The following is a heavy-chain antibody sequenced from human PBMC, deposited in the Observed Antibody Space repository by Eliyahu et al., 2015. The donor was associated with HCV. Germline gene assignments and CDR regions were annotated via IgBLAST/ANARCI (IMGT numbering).Heavy chain of an antibody. CDR1: EFSFSNYW. D-gene: IGHD3-10*01. V-gene: IGHV3-7*01. J-gene: IGHJ4*02. CDR2: IKQDGSEK. Sequence: EVHLVESGGGLVQPGGSLRLSXAASEFSFSNYWMSXVRQAPGKGLEWVANIKQDGSEKYYVDSVKGRFTISRDNAKSSLHLQMNSLKAEDTAVYYCVRDTDRVRDYWGQGTLVTVSS. CDR3: VRDTDRVRDY.